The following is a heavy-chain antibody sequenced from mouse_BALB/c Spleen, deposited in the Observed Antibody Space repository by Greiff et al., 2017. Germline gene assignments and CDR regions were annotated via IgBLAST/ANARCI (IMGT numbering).Heavy chain of an antibody. CDR2: IWAGGST. CDR1: GFSLTSYG. CDR3: ARDDYGSSSFAY. Sequence: QVQLQESGPGLVAPSQSLSITCTVSGFSLTSYGVHWVRQPPGKGLEWLGVIWAGGSTNYNSALMSRLSISKDNSKSQVFLKMNSLQTDDTAMYYCARDDYGSSSFAYWGQGTLVTVSA. D-gene: IGHD1-1*01. J-gene: IGHJ3*01. V-gene: IGHV2-9*02.